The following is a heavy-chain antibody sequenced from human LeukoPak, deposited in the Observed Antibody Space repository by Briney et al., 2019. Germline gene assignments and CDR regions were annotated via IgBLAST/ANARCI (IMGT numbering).Heavy chain of an antibody. J-gene: IGHJ3*02. CDR1: GFTFSNAW. CDR2: IKSKTDGGTT. V-gene: IGHV3-15*01. Sequence: NPGGSLRLSCAASGFTFSNAWMSWVRQAPGKGLEWVGRIKSKTDGGTTDYAAPVKGRFTISRDDSKNTLYLQMNSLKTEDTAVYYCTTDGYYDFWSGYYSAFDIWGQGTMVTVSS. D-gene: IGHD3-3*01. CDR3: TTDGYYDFWSGYYSAFDI.